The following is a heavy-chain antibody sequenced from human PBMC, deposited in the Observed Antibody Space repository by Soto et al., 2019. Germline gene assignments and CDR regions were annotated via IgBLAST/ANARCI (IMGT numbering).Heavy chain of an antibody. V-gene: IGHV3-48*03. D-gene: IGHD6-13*01. CDR1: GFTFSSYE. Sequence: GGSLRLSCAASGFTFSSYEMNWVRQAPGKGLEWVSYISSSGSTIYYADSVKGRFTISRDNAKISLYLHMNSLRAEDTAVYYCARDGAAAAASSGMDVWGQGTTVSSP. CDR2: ISSSGSTI. CDR3: ARDGAAAAASSGMDV. J-gene: IGHJ6*02.